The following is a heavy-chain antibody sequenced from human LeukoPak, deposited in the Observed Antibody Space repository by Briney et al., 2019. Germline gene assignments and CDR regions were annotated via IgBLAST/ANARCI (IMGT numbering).Heavy chain of an antibody. CDR2: TYYRSRWYS. CDR3: AREYFNAFKI. Sequence: ASQTLSLTCAISGDSVSSNSVAWNWIRQSPSRGLEWLGRTYYRSRWYSDYAVSVKSRITINPDTSENQFSLQLNSVTPEDTAVYYCAREYFNAFKIWGQGAMVTVSS. CDR1: GDSVSSNSVA. J-gene: IGHJ3*02. V-gene: IGHV6-1*01. D-gene: IGHD3-10*01.